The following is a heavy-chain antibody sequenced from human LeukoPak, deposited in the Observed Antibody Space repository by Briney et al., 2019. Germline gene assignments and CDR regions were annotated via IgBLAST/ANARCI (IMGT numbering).Heavy chain of an antibody. CDR1: GFTFSSYA. CDR2: ISYDGSNK. D-gene: IGHD3-22*01. CDR3: ASSDSSGYNLNY. Sequence: GGSLRLSCAASGFTFSSYAVHWVRQAPGKGLEWVAVISYDGSNKYYADSVKGRFTISRDNSKNTLYLQMNSLRAEDTAVYYCASSDSSGYNLNYWGQGTLVTVSS. J-gene: IGHJ4*02. V-gene: IGHV3-30*04.